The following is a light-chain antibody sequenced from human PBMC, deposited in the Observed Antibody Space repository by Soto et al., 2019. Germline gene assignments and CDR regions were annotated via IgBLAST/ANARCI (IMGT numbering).Light chain of an antibody. CDR3: QQSYSTPWT. CDR1: HSLLHSNGYNY. CDR2: AAS. J-gene: IGKJ1*01. V-gene: IGKV1-39*01. Sequence: MTQSPLSLPVTPGEPASISFSSSHSLLHSNGYNYLDWYQQKPGKAPKLLIYAASSLQSGVPSRFSGSGSGTDFTLTISSLQPEDFATYYCQQSYSTPWTFGQGTKVDIK.